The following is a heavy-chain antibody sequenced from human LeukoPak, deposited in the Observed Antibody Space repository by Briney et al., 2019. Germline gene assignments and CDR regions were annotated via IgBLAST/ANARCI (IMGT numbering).Heavy chain of an antibody. V-gene: IGHV3-9*01. CDR1: GFTFDDYA. CDR2: LSWNGATV. CDR3: AKDIGIALRGATFEI. J-gene: IGHJ4*02. Sequence: GGSLRLSCAASGFTFDDYAMHWVRQAPGKGLEWVSGLSWNGATVGYADSVKGRFTISRDNTKNSLYLQMSSLKTEDTALYYCAKDIGIALRGATFEIWGQGTLVTVSS. D-gene: IGHD3-10*01.